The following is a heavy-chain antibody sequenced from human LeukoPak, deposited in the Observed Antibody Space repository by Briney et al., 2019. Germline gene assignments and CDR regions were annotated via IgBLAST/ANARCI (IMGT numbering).Heavy chain of an antibody. V-gene: IGHV3-23*01. CDR1: GFTFSSYA. CDR3: AKVTDPTRAVSFDY. Sequence: PGGSLRLSCAAPGFTFSSYAMSWVRQAPGKGLEWVSAISGSGGSTYYADSVKGRFTISRDNSKNTLYLQMNSLRAEDTAVYYCAKVTDPTRAVSFDYWGQGTLVTVSS. D-gene: IGHD1-26*01. CDR2: ISGSGGST. J-gene: IGHJ4*02.